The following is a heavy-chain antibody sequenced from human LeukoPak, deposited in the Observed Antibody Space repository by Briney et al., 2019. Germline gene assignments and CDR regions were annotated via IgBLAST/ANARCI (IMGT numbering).Heavy chain of an antibody. V-gene: IGHV3-30*04. CDR2: ISYDGSNK. J-gene: IGHJ5*02. CDR3: AREVTMIVVPWFDP. CDR1: GFTFSSYA. Sequence: PGGSLRLSCAASGFTFSSYAMHWVRQAPGKGLEWVAVISYDGSNKYYADSVKGRFTISRDNSKNTLYLQMNSLRAEDTAVYYCAREVTMIVVPWFDPWGQGTLVTVSS. D-gene: IGHD3-22*01.